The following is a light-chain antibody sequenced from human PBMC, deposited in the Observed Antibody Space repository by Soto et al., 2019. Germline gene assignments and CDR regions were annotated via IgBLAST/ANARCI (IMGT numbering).Light chain of an antibody. CDR3: QQYDNVLSLT. CDR1: QDISNY. J-gene: IGKJ4*01. V-gene: IGKV1-33*01. Sequence: DIQMTQSPSSLSASVGDRVTITCQASQDISNYLNWYQQKPGKAPKLLIYDASNLETGVPSRFSGGGSGTDFTFTISSLQPEDIATYYCQQYDNVLSLTFGGGTKVDI. CDR2: DAS.